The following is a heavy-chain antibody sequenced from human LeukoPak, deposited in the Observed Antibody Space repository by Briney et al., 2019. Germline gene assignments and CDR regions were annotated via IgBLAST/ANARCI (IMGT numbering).Heavy chain of an antibody. Sequence: PSDTLSLTCTVSGGSISSGGHYWGWIRQPPGKGLEWIGTSHHSAGTSYNPSLKSQVTISLDTSKNQFSLTLGSVTASDTAVYFCARSLAAAGINWGQGTLVTVSS. CDR1: GGSISSGGHY. V-gene: IGHV4-39*01. J-gene: IGHJ4*02. CDR2: SHHSAGT. D-gene: IGHD6-13*01. CDR3: ARSLAAAGIN.